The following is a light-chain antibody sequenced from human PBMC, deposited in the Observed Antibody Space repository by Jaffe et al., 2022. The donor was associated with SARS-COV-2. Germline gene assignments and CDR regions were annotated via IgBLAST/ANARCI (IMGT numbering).Light chain of an antibody. CDR3: QQSSDWPYT. V-gene: IGKV3-11*01. J-gene: IGKJ2*01. CDR2: DAS. Sequence: EILLTQYPATLSLSPGERATLSCRASQSIGKNLAWYKQIPGQAPRLLIYDASNRATGIPARFSGGGSGTEFFTLTISSLEPEDFAVYYCQQSSDWPYTFGQGTKLEIK. CDR1: QSIGKN.